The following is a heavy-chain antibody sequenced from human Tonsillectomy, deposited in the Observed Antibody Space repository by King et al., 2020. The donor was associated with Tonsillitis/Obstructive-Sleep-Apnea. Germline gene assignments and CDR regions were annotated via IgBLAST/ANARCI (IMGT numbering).Heavy chain of an antibody. CDR3: AIRFLQRPLSES. Sequence: QLVQSGAEVKKPGSSVKVSCKASGGTFSTYAISWVRQAPGQGLEWMGGIIPLFATENYPQKFQGRVTITADESTSTASMELSSLTSEDTAVYYCAIRFLQRPLSESWGQGTLVTVSS. D-gene: IGHD3-3*01. CDR2: IIPLFATE. J-gene: IGHJ5*02. CDR1: GGTFSTYA. V-gene: IGHV1-69*12.